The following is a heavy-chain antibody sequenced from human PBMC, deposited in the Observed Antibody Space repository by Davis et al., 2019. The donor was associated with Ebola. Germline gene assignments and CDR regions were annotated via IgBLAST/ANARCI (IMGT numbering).Heavy chain of an antibody. D-gene: IGHD3-10*01. CDR2: ISDSSTTI. J-gene: IGHJ4*02. Sequence: GESLKISCAASGFTFSSYGMHWVRQAPGKGLEWVSYISDSSTTIYYADSVKGRFTISRDNAKNSLYLQMNSLRAEDTAVYYCARDSNYYGPPVFHYWGQGTLVTVSS. V-gene: IGHV3-48*01. CDR1: GFTFSSYG. CDR3: ARDSNYYGPPVFHY.